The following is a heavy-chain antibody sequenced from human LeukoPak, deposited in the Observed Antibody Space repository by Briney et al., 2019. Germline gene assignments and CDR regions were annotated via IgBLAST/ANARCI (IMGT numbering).Heavy chain of an antibody. CDR1: GFTFDDYA. V-gene: IGHV3-9*01. CDR3: ARDTYYYDSSGYGNAAFDI. D-gene: IGHD3-22*01. CDR2: ISWNSGSI. Sequence: LGGSLRLSCAASGFTFDDYAMHWVWQAPGKGLEWVSGISWNSGSIGYADSVKGRFTISRDNAKNSLYLQMNSLRAEDTALYYCARDTYYYDSSGYGNAAFDIWGQGTMVTVSS. J-gene: IGHJ3*02.